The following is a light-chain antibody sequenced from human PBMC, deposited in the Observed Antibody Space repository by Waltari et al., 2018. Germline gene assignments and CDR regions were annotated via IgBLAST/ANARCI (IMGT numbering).Light chain of an antibody. CDR3: SSFTTSGTYV. J-gene: IGLJ1*01. V-gene: IGLV2-14*03. CDR2: DVN. CDR1: SSDVGAYNF. Sequence: QSALTQPASVSGSPGQSIALSCAGTSSDVGAYNFVSWYQQHPGKAPKLMLYDVNERPSGGSDRFSGSKSGNTASLTISGLQAEDETDYYCSSFTTSGTYVFGTGTKVTVL.